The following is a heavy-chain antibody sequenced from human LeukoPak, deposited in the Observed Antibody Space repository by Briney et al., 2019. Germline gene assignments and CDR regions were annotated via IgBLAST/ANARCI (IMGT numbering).Heavy chain of an antibody. CDR3: AELGITMIGGV. D-gene: IGHD3-10*02. V-gene: IGHV3-7*01. CDR2: IKQDRSEK. CDR1: GFTFSNYW. Sequence: GSLRLSCAASGFTFSNYWMNWVRQAPGKGLEWVANIKQDRSEKYYVDSVKGRFTISRDNAKNSLYLQMNSLRAEDTAVYYCAELGITMIGGVWGKGTTVTISS. J-gene: IGHJ6*04.